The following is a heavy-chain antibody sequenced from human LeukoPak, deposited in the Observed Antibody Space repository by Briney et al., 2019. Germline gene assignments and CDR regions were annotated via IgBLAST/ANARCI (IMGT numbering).Heavy chain of an antibody. J-gene: IGHJ4*02. D-gene: IGHD2-21*02. V-gene: IGHV3-23*01. CDR1: GFIFSNYA. CDR2: IGGRDGGT. Sequence: PGGSLRLSCAASGFIFSNYAMSWVRQAPGKGLEWVSAIGGRDGGTYYADSVKGRFTVSRDDPKNTLYLQMNTLRVEDTAVYYCARGESSDCTCIDYWGQGTLVSVSS. CDR3: ARGESSDCTCIDY.